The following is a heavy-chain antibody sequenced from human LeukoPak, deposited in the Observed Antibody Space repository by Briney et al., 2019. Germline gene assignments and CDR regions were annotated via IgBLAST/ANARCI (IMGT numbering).Heavy chain of an antibody. Sequence: PGRSLRLSCAASGFTFSSYGMHWVRQAPGKGLEWVGRIKSKTDGGTTDYAAPVKGRFTVSRDDSKNTLYLQMNSLKTEDTAVYYCTTDNGVGATTAFWGQGALVTVSS. V-gene: IGHV3-15*01. D-gene: IGHD1-26*01. CDR2: IKSKTDGGTT. J-gene: IGHJ4*02. CDR1: GFTFSSYG. CDR3: TTDNGVGATTAF.